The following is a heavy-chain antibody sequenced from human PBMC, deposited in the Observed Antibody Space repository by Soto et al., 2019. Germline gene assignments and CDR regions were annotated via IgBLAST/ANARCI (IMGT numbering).Heavy chain of an antibody. CDR1: GGSISSSNW. V-gene: IGHV4-4*02. D-gene: IGHD1-1*01. CDR3: ARKPRTGTGYFDY. Sequence: QVQLQESGPGLVKPSWTLSLTCAVSGGSISSSNWWSWVRQPQGKGLEWIGEIYHSGSTNYNPSLKSRVTISVDKSKNQFSLKLSSVTAEDTAVYYCARKPRTGTGYFDYWGQGTLVTVSS. J-gene: IGHJ4*02. CDR2: IYHSGST.